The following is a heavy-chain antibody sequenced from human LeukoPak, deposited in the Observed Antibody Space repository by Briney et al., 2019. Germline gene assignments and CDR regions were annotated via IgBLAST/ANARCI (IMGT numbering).Heavy chain of an antibody. J-gene: IGHJ6*03. CDR2: IKQDGSEK. V-gene: IGHV3-7*01. Sequence: GGSLRLSCAASGFTFSSYWMSWVRQAPGKGLEWVANIKQDGSEKYYVDSVKGRFTISRDNAKNSLYLQMNSLRAEDTAVYYCARGRGYDYGDNDYYYYYMDVWGKGTTVTISS. D-gene: IGHD4-17*01. CDR1: GFTFSSYW. CDR3: ARGRGYDYGDNDYYYYYMDV.